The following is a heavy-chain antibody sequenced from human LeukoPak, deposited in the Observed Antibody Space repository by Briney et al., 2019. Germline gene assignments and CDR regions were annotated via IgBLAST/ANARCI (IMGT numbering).Heavy chain of an antibody. Sequence: PGGSLRLSCAASGFTFSSYWMHWVRQAPGKGLVWVSRINSDGSSTSYADSVKGRFTTSRDNAKNTLYLQMNSLRAEDTAVYYCARGMRITMVRGVIPHDYWGQGTLVTVSP. CDR1: GFTFSSYW. CDR2: INSDGSST. V-gene: IGHV3-74*01. J-gene: IGHJ4*02. D-gene: IGHD3-10*01. CDR3: ARGMRITMVRGVIPHDY.